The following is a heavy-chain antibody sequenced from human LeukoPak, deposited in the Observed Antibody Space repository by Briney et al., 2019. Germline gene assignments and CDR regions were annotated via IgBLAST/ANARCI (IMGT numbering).Heavy chain of an antibody. D-gene: IGHD3-9*01. CDR1: GFTFSGYS. CDR3: ARGVVRYFDY. J-gene: IGHJ4*02. V-gene: IGHV3-21*01. Sequence: GGSLRLSCAASGFTFSGYSMNWVRQAPGKGLGWVSSISSSSSYIYYADSVKGRFTISRDNAKNSLYLQMNSLRAEDTAVYYCARGVVRYFDYWGQGALVTVSS. CDR2: ISSSSSYI.